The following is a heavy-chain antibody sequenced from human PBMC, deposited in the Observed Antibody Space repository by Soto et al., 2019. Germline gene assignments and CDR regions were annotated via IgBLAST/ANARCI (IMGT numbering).Heavy chain of an antibody. V-gene: IGHV1-69*01. D-gene: IGHD3-3*01. CDR1: GGTSTHFS. CDR2: IIPIYAVT. Sequence: QVRLVQSGAEVKRPGSSVKVSCKASGGTSTHFSMSWLRQAHGQGLQWMGGIIPIYAVTNYAQKFQGRVTITADESTGTFYMELGSLRSDDTSVYYCAFGLDYANSWSWFAPWGQGTLVTVSS. J-gene: IGHJ5*02. CDR3: AFGLDYANSWSWFAP.